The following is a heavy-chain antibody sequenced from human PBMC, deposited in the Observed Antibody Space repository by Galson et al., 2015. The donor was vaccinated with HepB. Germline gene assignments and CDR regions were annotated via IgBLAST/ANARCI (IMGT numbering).Heavy chain of an antibody. CDR2: VNHSGST. V-gene: IGHV4-34*01. D-gene: IGHD5-18*01. CDR1: GGSFSGSY. CDR3: ARGFGNSFGYGYYYDGMDV. J-gene: IGHJ6*02. Sequence: SETLSLTCAVYGGSFSGSYWSWIRQSPGKGLEWIGEVNHSGSTNYNPSLKSRVTLSVDTSKNQFSLKVTSVTAADTAVYYCARGFGNSFGYGYYYDGMDVWGQGTTVTVSS.